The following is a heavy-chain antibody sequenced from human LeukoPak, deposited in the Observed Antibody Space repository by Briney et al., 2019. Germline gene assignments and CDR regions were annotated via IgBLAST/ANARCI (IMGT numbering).Heavy chain of an antibody. CDR2: ISGSGGST. J-gene: IGHJ4*02. CDR1: GFTFSSYA. D-gene: IGHD5-18*01. Sequence: GGSLRLSCAASGFTFSSYAMSWVRQAPGKGLEWVSAISGSGGSTYYADSVKGRITISRDNSKNTLYLQMNSLRAEDTAVYYCAKTLGKYSSYYFDYWGQGTLVTVSS. V-gene: IGHV3-23*01. CDR3: AKTLGKYSSYYFDY.